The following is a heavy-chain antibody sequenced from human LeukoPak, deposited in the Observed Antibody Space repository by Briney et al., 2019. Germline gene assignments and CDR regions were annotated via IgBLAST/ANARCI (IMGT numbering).Heavy chain of an antibody. CDR1: GGSFSGYY. CDR2: INHSGST. Sequence: SETLSLTCAVYGGSFSGYYWSWIRQPPGKGLEWIGEINHSGSTNYNPSLKSRVTISVDTSKNQFSLKLSSVTAADTAVYYCARGLIYGYDAFDIWGQGKMVTVSS. CDR3: ARGLIYGYDAFDI. J-gene: IGHJ3*02. V-gene: IGHV4-34*01. D-gene: IGHD4-17*01.